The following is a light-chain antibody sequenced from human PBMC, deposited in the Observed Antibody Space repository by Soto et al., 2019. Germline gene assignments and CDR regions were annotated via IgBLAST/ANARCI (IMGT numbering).Light chain of an antibody. CDR3: QQYGSSPQT. V-gene: IGKV3-20*01. CDR2: DAS. Sequence: EIVLTQSPGTLSLSPGERATLSCRASQSISNNYLAWYQQKPGQAPRLLIYDASSRATVIPDRFSGSGSGTDFTLTISRLEPEDFAVYYCQQYGSSPQTFGQGTKVEIK. CDR1: QSISNNY. J-gene: IGKJ1*01.